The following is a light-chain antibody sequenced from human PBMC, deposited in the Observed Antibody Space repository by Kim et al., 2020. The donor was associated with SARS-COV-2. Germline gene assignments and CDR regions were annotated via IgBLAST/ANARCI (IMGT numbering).Light chain of an antibody. CDR3: QQYGSSPRT. CDR1: QSLSSSY. V-gene: IGKV3-20*01. CDR2: CAS. J-gene: IGKJ2*01. Sequence: PGGGATLSCRASQSLSSSYLAWSQQKPGQAPRLLIYCASSRATGIPDRFSGSGSGTDFTLTISRLEPEDFAVYYCQQYGSSPRTFGKGTKLE.